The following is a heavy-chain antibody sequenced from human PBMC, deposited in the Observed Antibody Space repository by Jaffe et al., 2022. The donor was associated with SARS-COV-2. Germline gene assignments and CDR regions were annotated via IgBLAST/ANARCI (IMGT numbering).Heavy chain of an antibody. D-gene: IGHD5-12*01. Sequence: EVQLVESGGGLVKPGGSLRLSCAASGFTFSNAWMSWVRQAPGKGLEWVGRIKSKTDGGTTDYAAPVKGRFTISRDDSKNTLYLQMNSLKTEDTAVYYCTTLIVGSGYDEGGGMDVWGQGTTVTVSS. CDR3: TTLIVGSGYDEGGGMDV. V-gene: IGHV3-15*01. CDR1: GFTFSNAW. CDR2: IKSKTDGGTT. J-gene: IGHJ6*02.